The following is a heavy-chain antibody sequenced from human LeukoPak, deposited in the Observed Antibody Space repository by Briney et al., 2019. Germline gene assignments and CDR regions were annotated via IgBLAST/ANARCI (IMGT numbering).Heavy chain of an antibody. CDR1: GVSFSTYY. Sequence: PSETLSLTCTVFGVSFSTYYWTWIRQPAGKGPEWIGRIYSSGITNYNPSLKSRVTMSVDTSKKQFSLRLSSVTAADTALYYCARGLGGSGWEYFQHWGQGTLVTVSS. V-gene: IGHV4-4*07. J-gene: IGHJ1*01. CDR2: IYSSGIT. CDR3: ARGLGGSGWEYFQH. D-gene: IGHD6-25*01.